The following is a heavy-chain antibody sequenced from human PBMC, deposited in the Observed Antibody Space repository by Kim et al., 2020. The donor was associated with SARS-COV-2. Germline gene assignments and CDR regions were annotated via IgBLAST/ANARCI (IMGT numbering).Heavy chain of an antibody. CDR1: GFTFSSYG. D-gene: IGHD3-10*02. CDR3: AKDVRGVDPRYYYYYGMDV. CDR2: IWYDGSNK. Sequence: GWSLRLSCAASGFTFSSYGMHWVRQAPGKGLEWVAVIWYDGSNKYYADSVKGRFTISRDNSKNTLYLQMNSLRAEDTAVYYCAKDVRGVDPRYYYYYGMDVWGQGTTVTVSS. J-gene: IGHJ6*02. V-gene: IGHV3-33*06.